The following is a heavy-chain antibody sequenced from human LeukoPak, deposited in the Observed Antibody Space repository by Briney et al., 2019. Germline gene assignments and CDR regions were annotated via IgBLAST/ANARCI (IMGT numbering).Heavy chain of an antibody. CDR1: GFTFSSYA. V-gene: IGHV3-23*01. CDR3: AQVVAATPIIDY. J-gene: IGHJ4*02. D-gene: IGHD2-15*01. Sequence: GGSLRLSCAASGFTFSSYAMSWVHRAPGKGLEWVSAISGSGGSTYCADSVKGRFTISRDNSKNTLYLQMNSLRAEDTAVYYCAQVVAATPIIDYWGQGTLVTVSS. CDR2: ISGSGGST.